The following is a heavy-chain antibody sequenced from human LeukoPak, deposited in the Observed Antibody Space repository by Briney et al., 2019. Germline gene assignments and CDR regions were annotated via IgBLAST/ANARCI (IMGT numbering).Heavy chain of an antibody. CDR1: GGSISSGGYY. V-gene: IGHV4-30-2*01. CDR3: ARSKSGYDRKIGGTPDY. D-gene: IGHD5-12*01. CDR2: IYHSGST. Sequence: SETLSLTCTVSGGSISSGGYYWSWIRQPPGKGLEWIGYIYHSGSTYYNPSLKSRVTISVDRSKNQFSLKLSSVTAADTAVYYCARSKSGYDRKIGGTPDYWGQGTLVTVSS. J-gene: IGHJ4*02.